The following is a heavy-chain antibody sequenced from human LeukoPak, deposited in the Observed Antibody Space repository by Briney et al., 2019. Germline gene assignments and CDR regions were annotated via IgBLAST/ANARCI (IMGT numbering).Heavy chain of an antibody. D-gene: IGHD3-22*01. V-gene: IGHV3-48*03. CDR2: ISISGSNI. CDR1: GFTFSGFE. J-gene: IGHJ3*01. CDR3: ARGGSRGYVLNAFDA. Sequence: GGSLRLSCEVFGFTFSGFEMNWVRQAPGKGLEWIAYISISGSNIYYADSVKGRFTISRDGTRGYLILQMHSLRVDDTGVYYCARGGSRGYVLNAFDAWGQGTMVTVSS.